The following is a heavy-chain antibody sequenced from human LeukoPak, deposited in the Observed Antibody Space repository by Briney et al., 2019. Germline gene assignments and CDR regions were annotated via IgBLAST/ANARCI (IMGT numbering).Heavy chain of an antibody. D-gene: IGHD5-12*01. Sequence: ASVKVSCKASGGTFSSYAISWVRQAPGQGLEWMGGIIPIFGTANYAQKFQGRVTITADESTSTAYMELSSLRSEDTAVYYCASFYPYGGYEDYWGQGTLVTVSS. V-gene: IGHV1-69*13. CDR1: GGTFSSYA. CDR3: ASFYPYGGYEDY. J-gene: IGHJ4*02. CDR2: IIPIFGTA.